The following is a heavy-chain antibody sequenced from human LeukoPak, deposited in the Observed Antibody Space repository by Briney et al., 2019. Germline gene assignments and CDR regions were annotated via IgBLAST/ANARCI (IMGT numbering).Heavy chain of an antibody. CDR1: GYTFTSYY. D-gene: IGHD6-13*01. CDR3: ARDGIAAAGLPY. CDR2: INPSCGST. V-gene: IGHV1-46*01. Sequence: ASVKVSCKASGYTFTSYYMHWVRQAPGQGLEWMGIINPSCGSTSYAQKFQGRVTMTRDTSTSTVYMELSSLRSEDTAVYYCARDGIAAAGLPYWGQGTLVTVSS. J-gene: IGHJ4*02.